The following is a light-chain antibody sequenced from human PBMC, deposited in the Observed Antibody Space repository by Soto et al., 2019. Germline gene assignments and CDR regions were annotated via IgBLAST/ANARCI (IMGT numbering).Light chain of an antibody. CDR1: QSIGYY. Sequence: DIQMTQSPSSLSASVVDRVTITCRASQSIGYYLSWYQHKPGKAPKLLIYAASRLQSGVPSRFRGSGSGTDFTLTISSLQPEDFATYYCQQSYNTPRVAFGQGTRLEIK. V-gene: IGKV1-39*01. CDR3: QQSYNTPRVA. CDR2: AAS. J-gene: IGKJ5*01.